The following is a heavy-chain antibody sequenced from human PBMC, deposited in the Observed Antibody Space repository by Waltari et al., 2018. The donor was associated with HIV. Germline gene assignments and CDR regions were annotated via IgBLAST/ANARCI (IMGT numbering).Heavy chain of an antibody. CDR1: SGGYS. CDR3: ARGATVYFDY. CDR2: IYHSGST. D-gene: IGHD4-4*01. Sequence: SGGYSWSWIRQPPGKGLEWIGYIYHSGSTYYNPSLKSRVTISVDRSKNQFSLKLSSVTAADTAVYYCARGATVYFDYWGQGTLVTVSS. J-gene: IGHJ4*02. V-gene: IGHV4-30-2*01.